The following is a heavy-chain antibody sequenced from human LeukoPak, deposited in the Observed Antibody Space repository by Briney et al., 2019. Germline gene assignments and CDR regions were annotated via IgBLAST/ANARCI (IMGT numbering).Heavy chain of an antibody. Sequence: GASVKVSCKASGYTFTGYYMHWVRQAPGQGLEWMGWINPNSGGTNYAQKFQGRVTMTRDTSISTAYMELSRLRSDDTAVYYCARTMIVPNYYYYYMDVWGKGTTVTVSS. D-gene: IGHD3-22*01. CDR1: GYTFTGYY. CDR2: INPNSGGT. J-gene: IGHJ6*03. V-gene: IGHV1-2*02. CDR3: ARTMIVPNYYYYYMDV.